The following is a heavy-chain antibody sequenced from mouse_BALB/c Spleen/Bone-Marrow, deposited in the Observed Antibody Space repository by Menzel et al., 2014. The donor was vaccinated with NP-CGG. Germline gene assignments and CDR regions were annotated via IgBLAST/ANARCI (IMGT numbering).Heavy chain of an antibody. Sequence: VQLKQSGAELVKPGASVKLSSTASGFNIKDTYMHWVKQRPEQGLEWIGRIDPANGNTKYDPKFQGKATITADTSSNTAYLQLSSLTSEDTAVYYCASYVYGYYFDYWGQGTTLTVSS. D-gene: IGHD2-2*01. CDR1: GFNIKDTY. V-gene: IGHV14-3*02. J-gene: IGHJ2*01. CDR3: ASYVYGYYFDY. CDR2: IDPANGNT.